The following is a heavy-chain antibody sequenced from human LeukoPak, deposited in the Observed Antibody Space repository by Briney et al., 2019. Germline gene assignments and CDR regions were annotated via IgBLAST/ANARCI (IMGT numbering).Heavy chain of an antibody. D-gene: IGHD3-3*01. CDR2: IYTSGST. Sequence: SETLSLTCTVSGGSISSYYWSRIRQPAGKGLEWIGRIYTSGSTNYNPSLKSRVTMSVGTSKNQFSLKLSSVTAADTAVYYCARETPITIFGVVIIGGYDNWFDPWGQGTLVTVSS. CDR3: ARETPITIFGVVIIGGYDNWFDP. V-gene: IGHV4-4*07. CDR1: GGSISSYY. J-gene: IGHJ5*02.